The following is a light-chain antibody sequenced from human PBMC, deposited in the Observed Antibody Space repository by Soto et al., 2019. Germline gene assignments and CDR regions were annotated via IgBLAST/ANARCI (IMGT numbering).Light chain of an antibody. Sequence: DIQMTQSPSSLSASVRDRFTIACRASQSISTYLNWYQQKPGKVPKLLIYAAASLQSGVPSRFSGSGSGTDFTLTISSLQPEDFATYYCQQSYSTPFTFGPGTKVDIK. CDR1: QSISTY. J-gene: IGKJ3*01. V-gene: IGKV1-39*01. CDR3: QQSYSTPFT. CDR2: AAA.